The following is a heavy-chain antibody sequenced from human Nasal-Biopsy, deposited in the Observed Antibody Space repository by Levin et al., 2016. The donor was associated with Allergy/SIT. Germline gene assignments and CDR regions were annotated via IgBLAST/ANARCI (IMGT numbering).Heavy chain of an antibody. CDR3: ARRTIAAAGTPGDYFDY. Sequence: GGSLRLSCKDSGYSFTSYWIGWVRQMPGKGLEWMGIINPGDSDTRYSPSFQGQVTISADKSISTAYLQWSSLKASDTAMYYCARRTIAAAGTPGDYFDYWGQGTLVTVSS. D-gene: IGHD6-13*01. CDR2: INPGDSDT. V-gene: IGHV5-51*01. CDR1: GYSFTSYW. J-gene: IGHJ4*02.